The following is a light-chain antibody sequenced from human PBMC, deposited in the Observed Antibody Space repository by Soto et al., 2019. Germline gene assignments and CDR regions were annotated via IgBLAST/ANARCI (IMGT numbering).Light chain of an antibody. V-gene: IGLV2-18*02. CDR3: SSYTSSSTF. J-gene: IGLJ2*01. CDR2: EVS. Sequence: QSVLTQPPSVSGSPGQSVTISSTGTSSDVGSYNRVSGYQQPPGTAPKLLIYEVSNRPSGVPDRFSGSKSGNTASLTISGLQAEDEADYYCSSYTSSSTFFGGGTKLTVL. CDR1: SSDVGSYNR.